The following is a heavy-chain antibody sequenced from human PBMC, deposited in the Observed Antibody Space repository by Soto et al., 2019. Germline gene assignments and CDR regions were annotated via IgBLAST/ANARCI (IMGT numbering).Heavy chain of an antibody. Sequence: KPSETLSLTCTVSGGSISSSSYYWGWILQPPGKGLEWIGSIYYSGSTYYNPSLKSRVTISVDTSKNQFSLKLSSVTAADTAVYYCATHHWWIQLWLSFWFVPWGQGTLVTVSS. CDR2: IYYSGST. CDR1: GGSISSSSYY. CDR3: ATHHWWIQLWLSFWFVP. D-gene: IGHD5-18*01. V-gene: IGHV4-39*01. J-gene: IGHJ5*02.